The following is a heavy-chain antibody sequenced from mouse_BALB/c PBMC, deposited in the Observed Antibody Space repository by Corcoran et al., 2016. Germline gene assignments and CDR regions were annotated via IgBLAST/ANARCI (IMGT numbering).Heavy chain of an antibody. V-gene: IGHV9-3-1*01. J-gene: IGHJ4*01. CDR2: INTYTGEP. CDR3: ARAPYAMDY. CDR1: GYTFTNYG. Sequence: QIQLVQSGPELKKPGETVKISCKASGYTFTNYGMNWVKQAPGKGLKWMGWINTYTGEPSYADDFKGRFAFSLETSASTAYLQINNLKNEDTASYFCARAPYAMDYWGQGTSVTVSS.